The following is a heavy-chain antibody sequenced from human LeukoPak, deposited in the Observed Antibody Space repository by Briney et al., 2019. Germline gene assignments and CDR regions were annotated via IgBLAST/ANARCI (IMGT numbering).Heavy chain of an antibody. V-gene: IGHV4-39*01. Sequence: SETLSLTCTVSGGSISSGSYYWGWIRQPPGKGLEWIGSIYYTGSTYYNPSLKSRVSISVDTSKNRFSLQLSSVTAADTTVYFCARGLRRYSSVWYYFDYWGQGTHITVSS. D-gene: IGHD6-19*01. J-gene: IGHJ4*02. CDR2: IYYTGST. CDR1: GGSISSGSYY. CDR3: ARGLRRYSSVWYYFDY.